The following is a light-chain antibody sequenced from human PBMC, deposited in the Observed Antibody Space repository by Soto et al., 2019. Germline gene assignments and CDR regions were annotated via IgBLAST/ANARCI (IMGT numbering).Light chain of an antibody. Sequence: DIQLTQSPSFLSASVGDRVTLTCRASQGISSYLAWYQQKPGKAPKLLISAASTLQSGVPSRFSGSGSGTEFTLTISSLQPEDFATYYCQQLNNFPRTFGQGTKVEIK. J-gene: IGKJ1*01. CDR1: QGISSY. CDR2: AAS. V-gene: IGKV1-9*01. CDR3: QQLNNFPRT.